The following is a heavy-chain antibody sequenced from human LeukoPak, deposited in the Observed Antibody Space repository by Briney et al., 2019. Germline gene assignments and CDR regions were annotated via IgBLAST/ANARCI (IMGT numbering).Heavy chain of an antibody. CDR2: IWYDGSNK. D-gene: IGHD3-10*01. CDR3: ARGSGNYYTRFDY. J-gene: IGHJ4*02. Sequence: GGSLGLSCAASGFTFSSYAMHWVRQAPGKGLEWVAVIWYDGSNKYYADSVKGRFTISRDNSKNTLHLQMNSLRAEDTALYYCARGSGNYYTRFDYWGQGTLVTVSS. V-gene: IGHV3-33*08. CDR1: GFTFSSYA.